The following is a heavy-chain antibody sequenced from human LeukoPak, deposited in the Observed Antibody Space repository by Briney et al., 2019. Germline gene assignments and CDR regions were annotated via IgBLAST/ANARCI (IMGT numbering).Heavy chain of an antibody. J-gene: IGHJ4*02. CDR1: GFTFSSYS. CDR3: ARDHSSSLLIDC. V-gene: IGHV3-21*01. Sequence: GGSLRLSCAASGFTFSSYSMNWVRQAPGKGLEWVSSISSSSSYIYYADSVEGRFTIPRDNAKNSLYLQMYSLRAEDTAVYYCARDHSSSLLIDCWGQGTLVTVSS. CDR2: ISSSSSYI. D-gene: IGHD6-6*01.